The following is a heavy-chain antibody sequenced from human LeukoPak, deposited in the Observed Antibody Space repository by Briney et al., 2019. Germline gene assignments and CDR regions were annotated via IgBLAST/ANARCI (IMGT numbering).Heavy chain of an antibody. Sequence: SETLSLTYAVYGGSFSDYYWSWIRQPPGKGLEWIGEINHGGSTNYNPSLKSRVTLSVDTSKNQFSLKLTSVTAADTAVYYCARDGYSTPDVWGQGTTVTVSS. V-gene: IGHV4-34*01. CDR1: GGSFSDYY. J-gene: IGHJ6*02. CDR2: INHGGST. D-gene: IGHD6-13*01. CDR3: ARDGYSTPDV.